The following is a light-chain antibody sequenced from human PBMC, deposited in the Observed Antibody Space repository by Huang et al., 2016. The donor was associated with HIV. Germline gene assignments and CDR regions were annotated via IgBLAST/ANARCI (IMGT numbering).Light chain of an antibody. CDR2: RTS. J-gene: IGKJ1*01. CDR1: QTLGNW. Sequence: DIQMTQSPSTLSASVGDRVIITCRASQTLGNWLAWYQQKPGKAPSRLIYRTSSLESGVPSRFSGSGSGTEFNLTISDLQRDDFARYHCQQYSAYPWTFAQGTTVEIK. CDR3: QQYSAYPWT. V-gene: IGKV1-5*03.